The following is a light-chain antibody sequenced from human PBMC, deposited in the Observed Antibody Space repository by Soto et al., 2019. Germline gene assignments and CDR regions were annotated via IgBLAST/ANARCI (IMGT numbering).Light chain of an antibody. CDR3: QQYGSTPFT. J-gene: IGKJ4*01. Sequence: EIVLTQSPGTLSLSLGQRATLSCRASQSVNSDYLAWYQQKPGQSPRLLIYVASARATGIPDRFSGSGSGTDFTLTISRLEPEDFAAYYCQQYGSTPFTFGGGTKVEIK. V-gene: IGKV3-20*01. CDR1: QSVNSDY. CDR2: VAS.